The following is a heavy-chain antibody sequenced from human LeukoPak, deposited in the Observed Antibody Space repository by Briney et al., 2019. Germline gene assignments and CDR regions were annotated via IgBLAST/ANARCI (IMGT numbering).Heavy chain of an antibody. CDR1: GGTFSSYA. CDR2: IIPIFGTA. J-gene: IGHJ5*02. V-gene: IGHV1-69*13. D-gene: IGHD3-3*01. CDR3: ARDRITIFGVARYNWFDP. Sequence: ASVKVSCKASGGTFSSYAIRWVRQAPGQGLEWMGGIIPIFGTANYAQKLQGRVTITADESTSTAYMELSSLRSEDTAVYYCARDRITIFGVARYNWFDPWGQGTLVTVSS.